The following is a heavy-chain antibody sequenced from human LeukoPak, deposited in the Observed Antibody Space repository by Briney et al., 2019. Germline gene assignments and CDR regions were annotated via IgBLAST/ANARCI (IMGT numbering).Heavy chain of an antibody. CDR3: ASEYCSGGNCYFDY. CDR1: EYSFATYW. CDR2: IFPGDSDT. D-gene: IGHD2-15*01. V-gene: IGHV5-51*01. Sequence: GESLKIPCKGSEYSFATYWIGWVRQMPGQGLEWMGIIFPGDSDTRYSPSFQGQVTISADKSISTAYLQWSSLKASDTAIYYCASEYCSGGNCYFDYWGQGTLVTVSS. J-gene: IGHJ4*02.